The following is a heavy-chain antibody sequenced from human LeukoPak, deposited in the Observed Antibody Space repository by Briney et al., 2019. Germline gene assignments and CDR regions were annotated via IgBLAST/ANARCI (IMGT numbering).Heavy chain of an antibody. CDR1: GDSVSSNSAA. Sequence: SQTLSLTCAISGDSVSSNSAAWNWIRQSPSRGLEWLGRTYYRSKWYNDYAVSVKSRITINPDTSKNQFSLQLNSVTPEDTAVYYCASGVGAGLVGYYGMDVWGQGTTVTVSS. CDR2: TYYRSKWYN. D-gene: IGHD1-26*01. J-gene: IGHJ6*02. CDR3: ASGVGAGLVGYYGMDV. V-gene: IGHV6-1*01.